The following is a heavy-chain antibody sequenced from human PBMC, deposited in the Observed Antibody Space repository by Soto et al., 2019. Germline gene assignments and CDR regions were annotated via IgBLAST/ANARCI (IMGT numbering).Heavy chain of an antibody. Sequence: QVQLQESGPGLVKPSETLSLTCTVSGDSISYYYWSWIRQPPGKGLEWIGYVYYDWSTNYNPSLESRVTMSIDTSKNQFSLKLSSVIAADTAVYYCVSYDRQSGRYALDYWGQGTLVTVSS. CDR1: GDSISYYY. CDR2: VYYDWST. D-gene: IGHD3-10*01. V-gene: IGHV4-59*01. J-gene: IGHJ4*02. CDR3: VSYDRQSGRYALDY.